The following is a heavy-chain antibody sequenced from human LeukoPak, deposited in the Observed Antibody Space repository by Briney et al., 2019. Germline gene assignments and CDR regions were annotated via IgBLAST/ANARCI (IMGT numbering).Heavy chain of an antibody. Sequence: ASETLSLTCTVSGGSISSSSYYWGWIRQPPGKGLEWIGSIYYSGSTYYNPSLKSRVTISVDTSKNQFSLKLSSVTAADTAVYYCARQGPAIYDSRPFDPWGQGTLVTVSS. V-gene: IGHV4-39*01. CDR1: GGSISSSSYY. D-gene: IGHD3-3*01. CDR3: ARQGPAIYDSRPFDP. CDR2: IYYSGST. J-gene: IGHJ5*02.